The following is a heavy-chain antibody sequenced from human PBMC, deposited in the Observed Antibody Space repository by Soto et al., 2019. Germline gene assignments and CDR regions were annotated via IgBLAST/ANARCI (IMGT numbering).Heavy chain of an antibody. CDR2: IKEDGSEK. J-gene: IGHJ4*02. CDR3: ARERYYYGSGDS. V-gene: IGHV3-7*01. Sequence: GGSLRLSCAASGFTFSSYWMSWVRQAPWKGLEWVANIKEDGSEKNYVDSVKGQFTISRDNAKNSLYLQMNSLRAEDTAVYYCARERYYYGSGDSWGQGTLVTVSS. CDR1: GFTFSSYW. D-gene: IGHD3-10*01.